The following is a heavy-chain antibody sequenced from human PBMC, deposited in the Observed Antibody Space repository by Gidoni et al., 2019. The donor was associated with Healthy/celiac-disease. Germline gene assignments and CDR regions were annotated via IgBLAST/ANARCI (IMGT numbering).Heavy chain of an antibody. CDR1: GFTFSDYY. D-gene: IGHD5-12*01. J-gene: IGHJ4*02. V-gene: IGHV3-11*06. CDR2: ISSSSSYT. Sequence: QVQLVESGGGLVKPGGSLRLSCAASGFTFSDYYMSWIRQAPGKGLEWVSYISSSSSYTNYAASVKGRFTISRDNAKNSLYLQMNSLSAEDTAVYYCARGGRRDGYNAPDYWGQGTLVTVSS. CDR3: ARGGRRDGYNAPDY.